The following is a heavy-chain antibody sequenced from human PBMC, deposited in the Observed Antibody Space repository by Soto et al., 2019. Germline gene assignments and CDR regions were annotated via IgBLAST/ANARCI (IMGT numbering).Heavy chain of an antibody. J-gene: IGHJ5*02. CDR1: GFTFSSYW. D-gene: IGHD6-19*01. V-gene: IGHV3-7*01. CDR2: IKQDGSEK. CDR3: ARAGYSSGWGEWFDP. Sequence: EVQLVESGGGLVQPGGSLRLSCAASGFTFSSYWMSWVRQAPGKGLEWVANIKQDGSEKYYVDSVKGRFTISRDNAKNSRYLQMNSLRAEDTAVYYCARAGYSSGWGEWFDPWGQGTLVTVSS.